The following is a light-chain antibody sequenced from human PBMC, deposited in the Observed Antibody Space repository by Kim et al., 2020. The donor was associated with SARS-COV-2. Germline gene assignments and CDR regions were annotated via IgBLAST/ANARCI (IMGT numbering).Light chain of an antibody. CDR3: QSWDSSTVV. CDR2: QDS. V-gene: IGLV3-1*01. CDR1: KLGYKY. J-gene: IGLJ2*01. Sequence: LSPGQTASISCSGDKLGYKYACWYQQKPGQSPVLVIYQDSQRPSGIPERFSGSNSGNTATLTISGTQAMDEADYYCQSWDSSTVVFGGGTQLTVL.